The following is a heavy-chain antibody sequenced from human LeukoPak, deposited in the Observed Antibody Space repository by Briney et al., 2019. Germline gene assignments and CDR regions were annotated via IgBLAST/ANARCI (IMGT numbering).Heavy chain of an antibody. V-gene: IGHV4-34*01. CDR1: GDSISGFY. CDR2: INHSGST. Sequence: PSETLSLTCTVSGDSISGFYWSWIRQPPGKGLEWIGEINHSGSTNYNPSLKSRVTISVDTSKNQFSLKLSSVTAADTAVYYCARLRIVVVPAAQGTWFDPWGQGTLVTVSS. D-gene: IGHD2-2*01. J-gene: IGHJ5*02. CDR3: ARLRIVVVPAAQGTWFDP.